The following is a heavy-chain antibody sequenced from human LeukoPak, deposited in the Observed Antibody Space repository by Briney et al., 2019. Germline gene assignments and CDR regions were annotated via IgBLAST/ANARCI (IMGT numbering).Heavy chain of an antibody. CDR2: IWDGGSNK. CDR3: ARDGAYCSSTSCYSYYFDY. Sequence: PGGSLRLSCAASRFTFSSYGMHWVRQAAGKGLEWVAVIWDGGSNKYYADSVKGRFTISRDNSKNTLYLQMNSLRAEDTAVYYCARDGAYCSSTSCYSYYFDYWGQGTLVTVSS. D-gene: IGHD2-2*01. V-gene: IGHV3-33*01. CDR1: RFTFSSYG. J-gene: IGHJ4*02.